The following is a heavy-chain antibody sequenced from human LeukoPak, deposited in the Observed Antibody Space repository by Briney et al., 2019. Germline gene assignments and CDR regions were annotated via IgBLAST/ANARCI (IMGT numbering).Heavy chain of an antibody. CDR1: GFTFSDYY. Sequence: GSLRLSCAASGFTFSDYYMSWIRQAPGKGLEWVSYISSSGSTIYYADSVKGRFTISRDNAKNSLYLQMNSLGAEDTAVYYCARGPIDPASYFDYWGQGTLVTVSS. CDR2: ISSSGSTI. D-gene: IGHD6-25*01. CDR3: ARGPIDPASYFDY. J-gene: IGHJ4*03. V-gene: IGHV3-11*01.